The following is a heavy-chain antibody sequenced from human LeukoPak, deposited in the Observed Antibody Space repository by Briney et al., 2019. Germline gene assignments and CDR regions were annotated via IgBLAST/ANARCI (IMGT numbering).Heavy chain of an antibody. J-gene: IGHJ4*02. Sequence: ASVKVSCKTSGYTFINYFIHWVRQAPGQGLEWMGVINPRSGSTTHAQKFQGRVTMTRDTSISTAYMELSRLRSDDTAVYYCARVYGDFDYWGQGTLVTVSS. D-gene: IGHD4-17*01. V-gene: IGHV1-2*02. CDR2: INPRSGST. CDR3: ARVYGDFDY. CDR1: GYTFINYF.